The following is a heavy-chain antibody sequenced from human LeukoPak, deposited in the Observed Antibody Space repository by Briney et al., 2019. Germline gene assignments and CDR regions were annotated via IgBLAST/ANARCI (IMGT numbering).Heavy chain of an antibody. CDR2: IYHSGST. CDR1: GGSISSGGYY. Sequence: SETLSLTCTVSGGSISSGGYYWSWIRQPPGKGLEWIGYIYHSGSTYYNPSLKSRVTMSVDRSKNQFSLKLSSVTAADTAVYYCVRDRDHFDYWGQGTLVTVSS. J-gene: IGHJ4*02. V-gene: IGHV4-30-2*01. CDR3: VRDRDHFDY.